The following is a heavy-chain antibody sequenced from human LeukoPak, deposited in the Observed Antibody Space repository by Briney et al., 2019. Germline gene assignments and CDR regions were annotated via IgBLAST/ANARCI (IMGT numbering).Heavy chain of an antibody. Sequence: GGSLRLSCAASGFTFSSYWMNWVRQAPGKGLEWVANIKEDGSEKYYADSVKGRFTISRDNAKNSLYLQMNSLRAEDTAVYYCAGYYYDSTTYRDYWGQGTLVTVSS. D-gene: IGHD3-22*01. V-gene: IGHV3-7*01. CDR1: GFTFSSYW. CDR2: IKEDGSEK. CDR3: AGYYYDSTTYRDY. J-gene: IGHJ4*02.